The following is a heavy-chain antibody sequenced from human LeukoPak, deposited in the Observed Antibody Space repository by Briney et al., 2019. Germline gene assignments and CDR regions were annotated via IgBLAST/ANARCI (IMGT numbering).Heavy chain of an antibody. CDR2: ICYDGSNK. J-gene: IGHJ4*02. Sequence: PGGSLRLSCAASGFTFSSYGMHWVRQDPGKGLEWVAIICYDGSNKYYADSVKGLFTISSDNSIKTLYLQMNSVISGDTAVYYCARGAYYDSSGRIDYWGQGTQVTVSS. D-gene: IGHD3-22*01. CDR3: ARGAYYDSSGRIDY. CDR1: GFTFSSYG. V-gene: IGHV3-33*01.